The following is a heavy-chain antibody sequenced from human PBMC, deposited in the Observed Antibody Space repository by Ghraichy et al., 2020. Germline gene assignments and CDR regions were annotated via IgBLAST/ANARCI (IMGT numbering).Heavy chain of an antibody. D-gene: IGHD2-15*01. CDR3: AREGWKQPDWYFDL. Sequence: GESLNISCAASGFTFSSYAMHWVRQAPGKGLEWVAVISYDGSNKYYADSVKGRFTISRDNSKNTLYLQMNSLRAEDTAVYYCAREGWKQPDWYFDLWGRGTLVTVSS. CDR2: ISYDGSNK. CDR1: GFTFSSYA. V-gene: IGHV3-30-3*01. J-gene: IGHJ2*01.